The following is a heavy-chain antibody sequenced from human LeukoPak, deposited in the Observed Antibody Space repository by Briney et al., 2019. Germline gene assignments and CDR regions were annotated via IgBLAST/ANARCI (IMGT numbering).Heavy chain of an antibody. CDR3: VRDKGGGHYYP. D-gene: IGHD3-22*01. J-gene: IGHJ3*01. V-gene: IGHV3-72*01. Sequence: PGGSLRLSCAASGFTLSDHYMDWVRQAPGKGLEWIGLTRNKARSYTTDYAASVKGRFTISRDDSKNSLYLQMNSLKTEDTAVYFCVRDKGGGHYYPWGQGTMVTVSS. CDR1: GFTLSDHY. CDR2: TRNKARSYTT.